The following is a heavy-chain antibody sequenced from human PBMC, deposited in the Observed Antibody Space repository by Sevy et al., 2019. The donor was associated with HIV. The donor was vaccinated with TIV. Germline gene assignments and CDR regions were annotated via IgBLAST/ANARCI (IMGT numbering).Heavy chain of an antibody. V-gene: IGHV3-30-3*01. CDR1: GFAFTNYYA. D-gene: IGHD4-17*01. J-gene: IGHJ6*02. CDR3: ARPRANYVDDYFCYAMDV. CDR2: ISYDGSDK. Sequence: GGSLRLSCTASGFAFTNYYAMHCVRQAPGKGLEWVALISYDGSDKFYAGSVKGRFTITRDNFKNTLYLQMNGLTTEDTAVYYCARPRANYVDDYFCYAMDVWGQGTTVTVSS.